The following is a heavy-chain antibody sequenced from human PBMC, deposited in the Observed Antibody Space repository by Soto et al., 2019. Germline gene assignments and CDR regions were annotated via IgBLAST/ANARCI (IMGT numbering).Heavy chain of an antibody. Sequence: QVQLQESGPGLVKPSETLSLTCTVSGGSVSSGSYYWSWIRQPPGKGLEWIGYIYYSGSTNYNPSLKSRVPISVDTSKNQFSLKLSSVTAADTAGYYCARGAGNEPTDYWGQGTLVNVSS. D-gene: IGHD1-1*01. CDR1: GGSVSSGSYY. J-gene: IGHJ4*02. V-gene: IGHV4-61*01. CDR2: IYYSGST. CDR3: ARGAGNEPTDY.